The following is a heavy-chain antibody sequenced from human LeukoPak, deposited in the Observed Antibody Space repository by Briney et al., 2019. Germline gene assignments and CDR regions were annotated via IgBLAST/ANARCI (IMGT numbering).Heavy chain of an antibody. D-gene: IGHD5-24*01. CDR2: TYYRSKWYN. CDR3: ARDQIEMATIRDSYYGMDV. V-gene: IGHV6-1*01. CDR1: GDSVSSNSAA. J-gene: IGHJ6*04. Sequence: SQTLSLTCAISGDSVSSNSAAWNWIRQSPSRGLEWLGRTYYRSKWYNDYAVSVKSRITINPDTSKNQFSLQLNSVTPEDTAVYYCARDQIEMATIRDSYYGMDVWGKGTPVPFSS.